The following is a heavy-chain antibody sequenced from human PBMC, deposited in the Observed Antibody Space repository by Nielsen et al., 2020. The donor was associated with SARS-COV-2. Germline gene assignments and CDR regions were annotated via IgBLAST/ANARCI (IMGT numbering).Heavy chain of an antibody. J-gene: IGHJ6*02. CDR3: ARTYYDILTPWYYCYGMDV. V-gene: IGHV4-59*01. D-gene: IGHD3-9*01. CDR2: IYYSGST. Sequence: WIRQPPGKGLEWIGYIYYSGSTNYNPSLKSRVTISVDTSKNQFSLKLSSVTAADTAVYYCARTYYDILTPWYYCYGMDVWGQGTTVTVSS.